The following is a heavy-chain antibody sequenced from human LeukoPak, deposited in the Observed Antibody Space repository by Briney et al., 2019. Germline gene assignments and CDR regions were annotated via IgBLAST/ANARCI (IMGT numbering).Heavy chain of an antibody. CDR1: GGSVSSNNAV. CDR2: TYYRSKWLN. CDR3: ARSLWGGALDI. V-gene: IGHV6-1*01. D-gene: IGHD3-16*01. J-gene: IGHJ3*02. Sequence: KHSQTLSLTCAISGGSVSSNNAVWNWIRQSPSRGLEWLGKTYYRSKWLNDSAVSVKSRITINPDTSKNQISLQLNSVTPEDTAVYYCARSLWGGALDIWGQGITVAVSS.